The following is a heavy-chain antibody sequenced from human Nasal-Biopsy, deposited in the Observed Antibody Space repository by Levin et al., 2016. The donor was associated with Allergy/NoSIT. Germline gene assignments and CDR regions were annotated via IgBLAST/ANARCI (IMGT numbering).Heavy chain of an antibody. CDR1: GFTFDSYW. J-gene: IGHJ3*02. CDR3: AREGSSGHSYGRGAFDI. CDR2: LSYDERDE. D-gene: IGHD3-22*01. V-gene: IGHV3-30*03. Sequence: GGSLRLSCAASGFTFDSYWMSWVRQAPGKGLEWVAVLSYDERDEYYTASVKGRFTISRDNSKNTLYLQMNSLRVEDTAVYYCAREGSSGHSYGRGAFDIWGQGTIVTVSS.